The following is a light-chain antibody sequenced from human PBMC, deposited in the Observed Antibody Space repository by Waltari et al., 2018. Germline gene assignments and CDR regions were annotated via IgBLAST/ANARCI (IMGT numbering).Light chain of an antibody. V-gene: IGLV1-44*01. CDR1: SSNIGGNS. CDR3: AAWDASLFGPWV. CDR2: ATN. J-gene: IGLJ3*02. Sequence: SVLTQPPSASGTPGQRVTISCSGISSNIGGNSVNWYQHLPGTAPKLLIYATNHRPSGVPYRFSASMSGTSASLAISGLQSEDEADYYCAAWDASLFGPWVFGGGTRLTVL.